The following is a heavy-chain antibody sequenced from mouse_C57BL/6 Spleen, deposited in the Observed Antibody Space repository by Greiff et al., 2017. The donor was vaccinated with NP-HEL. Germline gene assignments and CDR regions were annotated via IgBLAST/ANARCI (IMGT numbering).Heavy chain of an antibody. CDR1: GYTFTSYW. J-gene: IGHJ3*01. CDR3: AAYYGSSSAWFAY. CDR2: IDPSDSYT. Sequence: QVQLQQPGAELVMPGASVKLSCKASGYTFTSYWMHWVKQRPGQGLEWIGEIDPSDSYTNYNQKFKGKSTLTVDKSSSTAYMQLSSLTSEDSAFYYCAAYYGSSSAWFAYWGQGTLVTVSA. D-gene: IGHD1-1*01. V-gene: IGHV1-69*01.